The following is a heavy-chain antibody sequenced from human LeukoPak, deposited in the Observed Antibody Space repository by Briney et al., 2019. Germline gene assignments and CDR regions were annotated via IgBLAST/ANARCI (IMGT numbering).Heavy chain of an antibody. V-gene: IGHV3-13*01. CDR2: IGTTGDT. Sequence: PGGSLRLSCGASGFTFSSFDMHWVRQLTGKGLEWVSGIGTTGDTYYSGSVKGRFTISREDAKNSLYLQMNSLRAGDTAVYYCARSPGWLGHAFDIWGQGTPATVSS. J-gene: IGHJ3*02. CDR3: ARSPGWLGHAFDI. D-gene: IGHD6-19*01. CDR1: GFTFSSFD.